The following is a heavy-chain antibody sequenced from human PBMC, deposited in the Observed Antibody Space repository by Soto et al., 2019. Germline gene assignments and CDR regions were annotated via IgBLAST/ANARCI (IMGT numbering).Heavy chain of an antibody. CDR2: IYPGDSDT. D-gene: IGHD2-2*01. J-gene: IGHJ3*02. Sequence: PGESLKISCKGSTYSFTSYWIAWVHQLPGKGLEWMGIIYPGDSDTRYSPSFQGQVTISADKSISTAYLQWSSLKASDTAMYYCARPLSPGAGYAAFDTWGQGTVLTVSS. CDR3: ARPLSPGAGYAAFDT. CDR1: TYSFTSYW. V-gene: IGHV5-51*07.